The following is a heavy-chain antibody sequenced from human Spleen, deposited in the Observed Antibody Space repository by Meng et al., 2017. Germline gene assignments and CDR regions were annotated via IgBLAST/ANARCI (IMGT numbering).Heavy chain of an antibody. CDR1: GFTFDDYG. CDR3: AKGTGYCSGGSCYFDY. D-gene: IGHD2-15*01. CDR2: ISWNSGSI. Sequence: SLKISCVASGFTFDDYGMQWVRQTPGKGLEWVSGISWNSGSIAYANSVKGRFTISRDNAKKSLYLQMNSLRAEDTALYYCAKGTGYCSGGSCYFDYWGQGTLVTVSS. V-gene: IGHV3-9*01. J-gene: IGHJ4*02.